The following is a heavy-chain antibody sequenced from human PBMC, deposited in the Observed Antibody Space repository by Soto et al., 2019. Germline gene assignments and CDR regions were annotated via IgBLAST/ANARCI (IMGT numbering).Heavy chain of an antibody. CDR1: GSITNHH. J-gene: IGHJ4*02. CDR2: FNPSGLST. D-gene: IGHD6-19*01. CDR3: AKVTHRGPIAVAGPLGS. Sequence: QVHLVQSGAEVKKPGASVNVSCQASGSITNHHMHWVRQAPGQGREWMGIFNPSGLSTTYAQKFQGRVTITRDTSTSTVYMELSSLTSEDTAVYFCAKVTHRGPIAVAGPLGSWGQGTLVSVSS. V-gene: IGHV1-46*01.